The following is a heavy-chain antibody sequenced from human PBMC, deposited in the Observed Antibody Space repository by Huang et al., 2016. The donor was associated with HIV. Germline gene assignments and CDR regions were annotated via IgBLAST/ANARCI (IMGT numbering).Heavy chain of an antibody. CDR2: ISYDVSNK. D-gene: IGHD1-26*01. V-gene: IGHV3-30*18. Sequence: VQLVESGGGVVQPGRSLRLACAASGFSFSTYGLHWVRQAPGKGMEWVAVISYDVSNKDYAHSVKGRFTSSGGTSENKVYLQMNSLRHEDTAVYYCAKDGADEEWDIDYWGQGTLVTVSS. CDR1: GFSFSTYG. J-gene: IGHJ4*02. CDR3: AKDGADEEWDIDY.